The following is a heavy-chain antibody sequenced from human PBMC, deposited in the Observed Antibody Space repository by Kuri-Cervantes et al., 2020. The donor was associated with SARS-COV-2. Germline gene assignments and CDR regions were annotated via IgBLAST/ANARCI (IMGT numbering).Heavy chain of an antibody. CDR1: GFNYLNYA. D-gene: IGHD7-27*01. CDR3: ANGLIWGLDY. Sequence: GGSLRLSCTASGFNYLNYAMHWVRQAPGKGLEWVAFIRYDGSNKYYADSVKGRFTISRDNSKNTLYLQMNSLRAEDTAVYYCANGLIWGLDYWGQGTLVTVSS. CDR2: IRYDGSNK. V-gene: IGHV3-30*02. J-gene: IGHJ4*02.